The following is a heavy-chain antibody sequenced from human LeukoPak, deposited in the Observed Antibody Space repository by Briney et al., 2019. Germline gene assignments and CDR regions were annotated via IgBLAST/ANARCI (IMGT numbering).Heavy chain of an antibody. CDR3: ARPVVLGAYLRGAYYFDA. Sequence: GGSLRLSCAASGFTFSNYGMHWVRQAPGKGLEWVADIWYGGSDKYHADSVKGRFTISRDNSKNTLYLQMNSLRVEDTAVYYCARPVVLGAYLRGAYYFDAWGQGTLVTVSS. D-gene: IGHD3-16*01. J-gene: IGHJ4*02. CDR1: GFTFSNYG. CDR2: IWYGGSDK. V-gene: IGHV3-33*01.